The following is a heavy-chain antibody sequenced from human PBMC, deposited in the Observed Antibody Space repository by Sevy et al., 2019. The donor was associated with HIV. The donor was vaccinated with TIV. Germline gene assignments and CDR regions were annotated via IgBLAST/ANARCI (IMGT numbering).Heavy chain of an antibody. V-gene: IGHV3-30*02. CDR1: GFTFSSYG. CDR3: ASDILTGSDF. D-gene: IGHD3-9*01. J-gene: IGHJ4*02. CDR2: IWYDGSDT. Sequence: GGSLRLSCAASGFTFSSYGMHWVRQAPGKGLEWVAFIWYDGSDTYYADSVKGRFNISRDNSKNTLYLQMNSLRTEDTANYYWASDILTGSDFWGQGTLVTVSS.